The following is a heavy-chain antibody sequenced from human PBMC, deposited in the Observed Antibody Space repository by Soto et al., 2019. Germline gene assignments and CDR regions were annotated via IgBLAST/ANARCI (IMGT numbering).Heavy chain of an antibody. CDR1: GYTFTGYY. D-gene: IGHD6-13*01. J-gene: IGHJ4*02. CDR3: ARGRIAAAVGYFDY. Sequence: ASVKVSCKASGYTFTGYYMHWVRQAPGQGLEWMGWINPNSGGTNYAQKFQGRVTMTRDTSVSTAYMELSRLRSDDTAVYYCARGRIAAAVGYFDYWGQGTLVTVSS. CDR2: INPNSGGT. V-gene: IGHV1-2*02.